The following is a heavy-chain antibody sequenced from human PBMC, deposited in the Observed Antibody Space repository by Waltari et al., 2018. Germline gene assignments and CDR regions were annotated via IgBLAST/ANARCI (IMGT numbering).Heavy chain of an antibody. CDR3: VRDHWGPDY. CDR1: GFTFTDDW. V-gene: IGHV3-7*01. CDR2: IHKDGSEK. Sequence: EVHLVESGGGLVQPGGSLRLSCAASGFTFTDDWMSWVRQAPGKGTEWVANIHKDGSEKKYVDYVKGRFTISRDNAKDSVYLQMNSLRADDTAMYYCVRDHWGPDYWGQGTLVTVSS. D-gene: IGHD7-27*01. J-gene: IGHJ4*02.